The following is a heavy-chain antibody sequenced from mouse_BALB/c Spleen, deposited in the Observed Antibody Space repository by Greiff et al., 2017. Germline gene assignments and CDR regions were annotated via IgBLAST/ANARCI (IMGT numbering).Heavy chain of an antibody. D-gene: IGHD2-4*01. CDR3: ARRGLREAMDY. CDR1: GFTFSSFG. V-gene: IGHV5-17*02. CDR2: ISSGSSTI. Sequence: EVKLVESGGGLVQPGGSRKLSCAASGFTFSSFGMHWVRQAPEKGLEWVAYISSGSSTIYYADTVKGRFTISRDNPKNTLFLQMTSLRSEDTAMYYCARRGLREAMDYWGQGTSVTVSS. J-gene: IGHJ4*01.